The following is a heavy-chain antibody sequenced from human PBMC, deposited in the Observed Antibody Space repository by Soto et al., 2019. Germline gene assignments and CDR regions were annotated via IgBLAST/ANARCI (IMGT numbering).Heavy chain of an antibody. V-gene: IGHV3-30*18. CDR3: AKILGYCSGGSCQKIDY. Sequence: QVQLVESGGGVVQPGRSLRLSCAASGFTFSSYGMHWVRQAPGKGLEWVAVISYDGSNKYYADSVKGRFTISRDNSKNTLYLQMNSLRAEDTAVYYCAKILGYCSGGSCQKIDYWGQVTLVTVSS. CDR2: ISYDGSNK. D-gene: IGHD2-15*01. CDR1: GFTFSSYG. J-gene: IGHJ4*02.